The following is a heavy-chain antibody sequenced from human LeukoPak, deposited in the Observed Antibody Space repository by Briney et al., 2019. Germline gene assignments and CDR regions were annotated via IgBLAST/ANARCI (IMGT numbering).Heavy chain of an antibody. J-gene: IGHJ4*02. D-gene: IGHD6-19*01. CDR1: GGSISSYY. CDR2: IYYSGST. CDR3: ARDDYSSGWGTFDY. V-gene: IGHV4-59*01. Sequence: SETLSLTCTVSGGSISSYYWSWIRQPPGKGLEWIGYIYYSGSTNYNPSLKSRVTISVDTSKNQFSLKLSSVTAADTAVYYCARDDYSSGWGTFDYWGQGTLVTVSS.